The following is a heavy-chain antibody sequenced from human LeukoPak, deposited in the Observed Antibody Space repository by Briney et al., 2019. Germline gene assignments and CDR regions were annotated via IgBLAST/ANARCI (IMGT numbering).Heavy chain of an antibody. Sequence: GGSLRLSCAPSGFTFSSYGMHWVRQAPGKGLEWVAFIRYDGTNIYYTDSVKGRFTISRDNSKNTLYLQMNSLRAEDTAVFYCARGATTVYYYYYMDVWGKGTPVTVSS. J-gene: IGHJ6*03. D-gene: IGHD4-11*01. CDR3: ARGATTVYYYYYMDV. V-gene: IGHV3-30*02. CDR1: GFTFSSYG. CDR2: IRYDGTNI.